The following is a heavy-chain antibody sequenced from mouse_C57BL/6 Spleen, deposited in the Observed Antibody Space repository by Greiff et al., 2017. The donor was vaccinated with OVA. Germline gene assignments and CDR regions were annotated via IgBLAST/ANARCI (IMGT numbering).Heavy chain of an antibody. D-gene: IGHD4-1*01. V-gene: IGHV5-17*01. CDR2: ISSGSSTI. CDR1: GFTFSDYG. J-gene: IGHJ1*03. CDR3: ARLTGTSYFDV. Sequence: VQLQQSGGGLVKPGGSLKLSCAASGFTFSDYGMHWVRQAPEKGLEWVAYISSGSSTIYYADTVKGRFTISRDNAKNTLFLQMTSLRSEDTAMYYCARLTGTSYFDVWGTGTTVTVSS.